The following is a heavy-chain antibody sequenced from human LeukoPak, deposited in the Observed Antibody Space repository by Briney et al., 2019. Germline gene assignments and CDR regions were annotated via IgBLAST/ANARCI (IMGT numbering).Heavy chain of an antibody. CDR3: ARYFGTTVALDY. V-gene: IGHV3-33*01. CDR2: IWYDGSKK. J-gene: IGHJ4*02. D-gene: IGHD4-11*01. CDR1: GFTFSSYG. Sequence: GRSLRLSCAASGFTFSSYGMHWVRQAPGKGLEWVAVIWYDGSKKYYADSVKGRFTIPRDNSKNTLSLQMNSLRGEDTAMYYCARYFGTTVALDYWGQGMLVTVSS.